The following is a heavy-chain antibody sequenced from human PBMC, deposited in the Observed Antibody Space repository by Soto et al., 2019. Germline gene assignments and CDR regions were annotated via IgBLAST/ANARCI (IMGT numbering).Heavy chain of an antibody. CDR1: GGSISSSSYY. J-gene: IGHJ6*02. D-gene: IGHD1-26*01. CDR2: IYYSGST. V-gene: IGHV4-39*01. CDR3: ARHLWELDSDGMDV. Sequence: QLQLQESGPGLVKPSETLSLTCTVSGGSISSSSYYWGWIRQPPGKGLEWIGSIYYSGSTYYNPSLKSRVTISVDTSKNQFSLKLSSVTAADTAVYYCARHLWELDSDGMDVWGQGTTVTVSS.